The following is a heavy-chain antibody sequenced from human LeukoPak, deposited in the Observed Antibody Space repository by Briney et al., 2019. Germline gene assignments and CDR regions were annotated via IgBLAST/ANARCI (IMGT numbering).Heavy chain of an antibody. CDR1: GYTFTGYY. CDR3: ARDRTWGGYYHIFDY. V-gene: IGHV1-2*02. D-gene: IGHD3-3*01. Sequence: ASVKVSCKASGYTFTGYYMHWVRQAPGQGLEWMGWINPNSGGTNYAQKFQGRVTMTRDTSISTAYMELSRLRSDDTAVYYCARDRTWGGYYHIFDYWGQGTLVTVSS. CDR2: INPNSGGT. J-gene: IGHJ4*02.